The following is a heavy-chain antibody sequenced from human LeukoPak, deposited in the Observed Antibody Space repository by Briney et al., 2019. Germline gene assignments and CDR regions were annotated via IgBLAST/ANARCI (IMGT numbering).Heavy chain of an antibody. CDR1: GGTFSSYA. CDR3: ARAYYGGNRPTDY. D-gene: IGHD4-23*01. V-gene: IGHV1-18*01. CDR2: ISAYNGNT. Sequence: ASVKVSCKASGGTFSSYAISWVRQAPGQGLEWMGRISAYNGNTDYAQKFQGRVTMTTDTSTSTACMEVRSLRSDDTAVYYCARAYYGGNRPTDYWGQGTLVTVSS. J-gene: IGHJ4*02.